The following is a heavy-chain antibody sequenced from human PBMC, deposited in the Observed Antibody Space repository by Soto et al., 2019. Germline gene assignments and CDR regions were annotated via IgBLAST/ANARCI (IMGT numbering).Heavy chain of an antibody. V-gene: IGHV4-59*01. J-gene: IGHJ4*02. CDR2: IYYSGST. CDR3: ASFYIAAAGTYFDY. CDR1: GGSISSYY. D-gene: IGHD6-13*01. Sequence: LSLTCTVSGGSISSYYWSWIRQPPGKGLEWIGYIYYSGSTNYNPSLKSRVTISVDTSKNQFSLKLTSGTAADTAVYYCASFYIAAAGTYFDYWGQGTLVTVSS.